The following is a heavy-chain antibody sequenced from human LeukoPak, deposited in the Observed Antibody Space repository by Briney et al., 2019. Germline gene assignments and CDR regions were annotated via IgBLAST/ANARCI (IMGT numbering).Heavy chain of an antibody. D-gene: IGHD2-2*01. V-gene: IGHV3-48*02. CDR3: PRADVVPFAPSQKNWFDP. CDR2: ISSSSSSE. J-gene: IGHJ5*02. Sequence: GGSLRLSCAASGFTFSNHNMNWVRQAPGKGLEWVSYISSSSSSEYYTDSVKGRFTISRDNAKNSLYLQMNSLRDEDTAVYYCPRADVVPFAPSQKNWFDPWGQGTLVTVSS. CDR1: GFTFSNHN.